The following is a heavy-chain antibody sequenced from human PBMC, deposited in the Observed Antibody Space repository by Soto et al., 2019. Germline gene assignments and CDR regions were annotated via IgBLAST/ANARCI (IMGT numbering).Heavy chain of an antibody. J-gene: IGHJ3*02. V-gene: IGHV4-39*01. Sequence: QLQLQESGPGLVKPSETLSLTCTVSGGSISSSSYYWGWIRQPPGKGLEWIGSIYYSGSTYYNPPLKSRVTISVDTSKNQFSLKLSSVTAADTAVYYCASRYCSGGSCYLADAFDIWGQGTMVTVSS. CDR2: IYYSGST. CDR1: GGSISSSSYY. D-gene: IGHD2-15*01. CDR3: ASRYCSGGSCYLADAFDI.